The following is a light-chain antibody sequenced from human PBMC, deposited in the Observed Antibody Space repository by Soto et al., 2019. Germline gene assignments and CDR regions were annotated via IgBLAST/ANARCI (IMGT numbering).Light chain of an antibody. CDR1: QSVSSS. V-gene: IGKV3D-15*01. Sequence: EIVLTQSPGTLSLSPGEGATLSCRASQSVSSSYIAWYQQRPGQTPSLPIYGASTRATGIPDRFSGSGSGTEFTLTISSLQSEDFAVYYCQQYNNWPLTFGGGTKVDIK. J-gene: IGKJ4*01. CDR3: QQYNNWPLT. CDR2: GAS.